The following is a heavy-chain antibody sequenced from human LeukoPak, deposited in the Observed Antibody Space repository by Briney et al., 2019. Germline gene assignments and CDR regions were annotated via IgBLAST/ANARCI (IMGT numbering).Heavy chain of an antibody. D-gene: IGHD3-3*01. V-gene: IGHV3-21*01. J-gene: IGHJ6*03. CDR2: ISSSSSYI. Sequence: ETLSLTCTVSGGSISSNTYYWSWIRQHPGKGLEWVSSISSSSSYIYYADSVKGRFTISRDNAKNSLYLQMNSLRAEDTAVYYCASQEEPHWSGYPGGYYYYYYMDVWGKGTTVTVSS. CDR3: ASQEEPHWSGYPGGYYYYYYMDV. CDR1: GGSISSNTYY.